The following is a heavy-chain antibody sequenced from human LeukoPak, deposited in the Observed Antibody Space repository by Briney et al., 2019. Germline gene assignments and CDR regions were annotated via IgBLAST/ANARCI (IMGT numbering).Heavy chain of an antibody. CDR2: INHSGST. Sequence: PSETLSLTCTVSGGSISSYYWSWIRQPPGKGLEWIGEINHSGSTNYNPSLKSRVTISVDTPKNQFSLKLSSVTAADTAVYYCASARSAQQLEYWGQGTLVTVSS. D-gene: IGHD6-13*01. J-gene: IGHJ4*02. CDR3: ASARSAQQLEY. CDR1: GGSISSYY. V-gene: IGHV4-34*01.